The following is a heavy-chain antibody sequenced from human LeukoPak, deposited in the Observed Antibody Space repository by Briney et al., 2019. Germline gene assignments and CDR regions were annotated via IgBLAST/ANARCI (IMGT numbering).Heavy chain of an antibody. CDR2: INPNSGGT. J-gene: IGHJ5*02. V-gene: IGHV1-2*02. CDR1: GYTFTGYY. CDR3: ARDGSPPYYYDSSGSELWFDP. D-gene: IGHD3-22*01. Sequence: ASVNVSCKASGYTFTGYYMHWVRQAPGQGLEWMGWINPNSGGTNYAQKFQGRVTMTRDTSISTAYMELSRLRSDDTAVYYCARDGSPPYYYDSSGSELWFDPWGQGTLVTVSS.